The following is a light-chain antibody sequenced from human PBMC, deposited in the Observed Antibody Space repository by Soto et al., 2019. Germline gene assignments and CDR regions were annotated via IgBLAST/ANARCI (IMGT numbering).Light chain of an antibody. CDR3: QQHVSSRT. CDR1: QSVSSSY. V-gene: IGKV3-20*01. Sequence: EIVLTQSPGTLSLSPGERATLSCRASQSVSSSYLAWYQQKPGQAPRLLIYGASSRATGIPDSFSGSGSGTDLTLTKSRLEHEDFQVYYCQQHVSSRTFGQATKVDNK. J-gene: IGKJ1*01. CDR2: GAS.